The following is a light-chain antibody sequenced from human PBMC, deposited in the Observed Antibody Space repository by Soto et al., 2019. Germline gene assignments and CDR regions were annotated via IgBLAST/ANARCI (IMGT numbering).Light chain of an antibody. Sequence: QSALTQPASVSGSPGQSITISCTGTSSDVGGHNYVSWYQQHPGKTPKLMVFDVNNRPSGVSNRFSGSKSGNTASLTISGLLADDEALYSCNSYIGGNTHGVFGGGTKLPVL. J-gene: IGLJ3*02. CDR3: NSYIGGNTHGV. V-gene: IGLV2-14*03. CDR1: SSDVGGHNY. CDR2: DVN.